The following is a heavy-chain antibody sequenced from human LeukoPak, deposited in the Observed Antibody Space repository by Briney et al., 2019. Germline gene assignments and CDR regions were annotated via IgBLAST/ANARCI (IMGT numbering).Heavy chain of an antibody. CDR2: IYYSGSI. D-gene: IGHD3-22*01. Sequence: PSETLSLTCTVSGGSISSSSYYWGWIRQPPGKGLEWIGSIYYSGSIYYNPSLKSRVTISVDTSKNQFSLKLSSVTAADTAVYYCARHRRYDSGGYYLGYFDYWGQGTLVTVSS. CDR1: GGSISSSSYY. CDR3: ARHRRYDSGGYYLGYFDY. V-gene: IGHV4-39*01. J-gene: IGHJ4*02.